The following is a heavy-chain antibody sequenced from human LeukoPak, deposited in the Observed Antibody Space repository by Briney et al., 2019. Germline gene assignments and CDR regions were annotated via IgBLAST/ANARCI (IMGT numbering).Heavy chain of an antibody. Sequence: SETLSLTCTVSGGSIRSYYWSWIRQPPGKGLEWIGYIYYSGSTNYNPSLKSRVTISVDTSKNQFSLKLSSVTAADTAVYYCARGGTSYYDFWSGYYTSYFDYWGQGTLVTVSS. CDR3: ARGGTSYYDFWSGYYTSYFDY. CDR2: IYYSGST. CDR1: GGSIRSYY. V-gene: IGHV4-59*01. D-gene: IGHD3-3*01. J-gene: IGHJ4*02.